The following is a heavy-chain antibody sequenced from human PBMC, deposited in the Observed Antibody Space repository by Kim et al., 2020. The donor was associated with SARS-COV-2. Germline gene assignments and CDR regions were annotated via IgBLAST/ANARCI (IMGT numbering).Heavy chain of an antibody. V-gene: IGHV3-21*01. CDR1: GFTFSSYS. CDR2: ISSSSSYI. D-gene: IGHD2-2*01. Sequence: GGSLRLSCAASGFTFSSYSMNWVRQAPGKGLEWVSSISSSSSYIYYADSVKGRFTISRDNAKNSLYLQMNSLRAEDTAVYYCAREEVYCSSTSCPSSVGDYYGMDVWCQGTTVTVSS. J-gene: IGHJ6*02. CDR3: AREEVYCSSTSCPSSVGDYYGMDV.